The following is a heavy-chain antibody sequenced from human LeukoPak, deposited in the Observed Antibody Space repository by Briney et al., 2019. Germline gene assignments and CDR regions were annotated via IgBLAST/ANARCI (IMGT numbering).Heavy chain of an antibody. V-gene: IGHV3-30*04. CDR2: ISYDGSHK. CDR3: VSHGYCSRTNCYSQPPRYDAFEN. J-gene: IGHJ3*02. Sequence: GGSLRLSCAASAFTFSSYAMHWVRQAPGKGLEWLAFISYDGSHKYYADSVKGRFTISRDNSKNTLYLQMNSLRAEDTAVYYCVSHGYCSRTNCYSQPPRYDAFENWGQGTTVTVSP. D-gene: IGHD2-2*02. CDR1: AFTFSSYA.